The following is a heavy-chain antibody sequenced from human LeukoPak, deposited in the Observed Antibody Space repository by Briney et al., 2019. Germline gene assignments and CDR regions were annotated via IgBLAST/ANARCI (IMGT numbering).Heavy chain of an antibody. Sequence: PSETLSLTCAVYGGSFSGYYWSWIRQPPGKGLEWIGEINHSGSTNYNPSLKSRVTISVDTSKNQFSLKLSSVTAADTAVYYCARRNSMVRGVIRRARDGMDVWGQGTTVTVSS. CDR2: INHSGST. CDR3: ARRNSMVRGVIRRARDGMDV. V-gene: IGHV4-34*01. D-gene: IGHD3-10*01. J-gene: IGHJ6*02. CDR1: GGSFSGYY.